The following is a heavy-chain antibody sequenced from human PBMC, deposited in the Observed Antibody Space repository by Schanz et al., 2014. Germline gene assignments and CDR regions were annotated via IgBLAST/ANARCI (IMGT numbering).Heavy chain of an antibody. CDR1: VSTFPGYY. CDR2: IDPNSGAT. V-gene: IGHV1-2*02. CDR3: ARESRFHVDY. Sequence: QVQLVQSGAEVKKPGASFPFSFPSSVSTFPGYYLHWVRQAPGQGLEWMGWIDPNSGATNYAQKFQGRVTLTRDTSISTAHMELGRLRSDDTAVYYCARESRFHVDYWGQGTLVTVSS. D-gene: IGHD3-10*01. J-gene: IGHJ4*02.